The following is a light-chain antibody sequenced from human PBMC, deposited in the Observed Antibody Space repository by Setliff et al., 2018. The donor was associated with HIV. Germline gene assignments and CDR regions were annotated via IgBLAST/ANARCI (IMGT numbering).Light chain of an antibody. Sequence: QSALTQPASVSGSPGQSMTISCTGASSDVGDYNYFSWYQQHPGTAPKLMIYEVTNRPSGVPDRFSGSKSGSTASLTISGLQAEDEGDYYCSSHRSSSYVFGTGTKVTVL. J-gene: IGLJ1*01. CDR1: SSDVGDYNY. CDR3: SSHRSSSYV. V-gene: IGLV2-14*01. CDR2: EVT.